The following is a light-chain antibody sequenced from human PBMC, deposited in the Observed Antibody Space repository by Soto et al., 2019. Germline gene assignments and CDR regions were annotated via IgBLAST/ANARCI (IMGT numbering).Light chain of an antibody. CDR1: SSDVGFYNY. Sequence: QSVLTQPASVSGSPGQSITISCTGTSSDVGFYNYVSWYQQHPGKAPKLMIYDVSNRPSGVSNRFSGSKSGNTASLTISGLQAEDEADYYCTSYTSSSTRVFGTGTKLTV. V-gene: IGLV2-14*03. CDR2: DVS. J-gene: IGLJ1*01. CDR3: TSYTSSSTRV.